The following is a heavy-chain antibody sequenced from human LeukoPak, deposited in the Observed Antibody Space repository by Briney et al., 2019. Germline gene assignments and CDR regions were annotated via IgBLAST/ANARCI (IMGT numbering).Heavy chain of an antibody. CDR1: GFTFSSYG. J-gene: IGHJ4*02. V-gene: IGHV3-30*02. D-gene: IGHD3-10*02. Sequence: PGGSLRLSCAASGFTFSSYGMHWVRQAPGKGLEWVAFIRYDGSDKYYADSVKGRFTISRDNSKNTLYLQMNSLRAEDTAVYYCAKGLSSGSYYDYWGQGTLVTVSS. CDR2: IRYDGSDK. CDR3: AKGLSSGSYYDY.